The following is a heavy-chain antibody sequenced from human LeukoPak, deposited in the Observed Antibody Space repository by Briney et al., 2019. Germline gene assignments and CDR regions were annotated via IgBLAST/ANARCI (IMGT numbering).Heavy chain of an antibody. Sequence: SETLSLTCTVSGGSISSSSYYWGWIRQPPGKGLEWIGSIYYSGSTYYNPSLKSRVTISVDTSKNQFSLKLSSVTAADTAEYYCARGITMVRGVNGYMDVWGKGTTVTISS. J-gene: IGHJ6*03. D-gene: IGHD3-10*01. V-gene: IGHV4-39*01. CDR3: ARGITMVRGVNGYMDV. CDR2: IYYSGST. CDR1: GGSISSSSYY.